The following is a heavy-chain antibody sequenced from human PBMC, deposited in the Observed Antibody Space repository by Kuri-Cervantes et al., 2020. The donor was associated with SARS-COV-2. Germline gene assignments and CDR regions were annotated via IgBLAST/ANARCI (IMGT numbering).Heavy chain of an antibody. V-gene: IGHV3-23*01. CDR1: GFTFSSYA. Sequence: GGSLRLSCAASGFTFSSYAMSWVRQAPGKGLEWVSALSGSGGSTYCADSVKGRFTISRDNSKNTLYLQMNSLRAEDTAVYYCASGGPYGDYVFVYWGQGTLVTVSS. J-gene: IGHJ4*02. CDR3: ASGGPYGDYVFVY. CDR2: LSGSGGST. D-gene: IGHD4-17*01.